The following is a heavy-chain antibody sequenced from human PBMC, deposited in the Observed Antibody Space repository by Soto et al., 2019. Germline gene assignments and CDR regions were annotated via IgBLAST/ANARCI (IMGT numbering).Heavy chain of an antibody. J-gene: IGHJ4*02. Sequence: QVQLVQSGAEVKEPGASVKVSCRASGYTFSDFDISWVRQAPGQGLKWMGWVSSYSGSTKYAENLQGRVTMTTDTSTNKAYMELRSLKSDDTAEYYCARFWSGPRVAAPPGYWGQVTLVTVSS. CDR2: VSSYSGST. CDR3: ARFWSGPRVAAPPGY. V-gene: IGHV1-18*01. CDR1: GYTFSDFD. D-gene: IGHD3-3*01.